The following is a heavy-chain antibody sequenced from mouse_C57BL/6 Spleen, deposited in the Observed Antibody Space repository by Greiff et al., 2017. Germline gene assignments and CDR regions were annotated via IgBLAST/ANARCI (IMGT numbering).Heavy chain of an antibody. CDR1: GYSITSGYY. Sequence: VQLQQSGPGLVKPSQSLSLTCSVTGYSITSGYYWNWIRQFPGNKLEWMGYISYDGSNNYNPSLKNRISITRDTSKNQFFLKLNSVTTEDTATYYCAREGVYFDYWGQGTTLTVSS. CDR2: ISYDGSN. CDR3: AREGVYFDY. J-gene: IGHJ2*01. V-gene: IGHV3-6*01.